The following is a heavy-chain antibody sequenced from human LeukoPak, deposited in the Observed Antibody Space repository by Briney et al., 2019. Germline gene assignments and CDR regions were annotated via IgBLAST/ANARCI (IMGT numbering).Heavy chain of an antibody. CDR2: INPNSGGT. J-gene: IGHJ3*02. D-gene: IGHD6-13*01. Sequence: ASVKVSCKASGYTFTGYYMHWVRQAPGQGLEWMGWINPNSGGTNYAQKFQGRVTMTRDTSTSTAYMELSRLRSDDTAVYYCAREGIAAAGTYAFDIWGQGTMVTVSS. V-gene: IGHV1-2*02. CDR1: GYTFTGYY. CDR3: AREGIAAAGTYAFDI.